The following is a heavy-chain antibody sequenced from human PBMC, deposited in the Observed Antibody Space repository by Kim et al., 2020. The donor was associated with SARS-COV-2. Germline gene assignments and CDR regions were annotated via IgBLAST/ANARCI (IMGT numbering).Heavy chain of an antibody. CDR2: ISSSSSYI. Sequence: GGSLRLSCAASGFTFSSYSMNWVRQAPGKGLEWVSSISSSSSYIYYADSVKGRFTISRDNAKNSLYLQMNSLRAEDTAVYYCAREGARGAAAGKDFDYWVQGTLVTVSS. D-gene: IGHD6-13*01. J-gene: IGHJ4*02. CDR3: AREGARGAAAGKDFDY. CDR1: GFTFSSYS. V-gene: IGHV3-21*01.